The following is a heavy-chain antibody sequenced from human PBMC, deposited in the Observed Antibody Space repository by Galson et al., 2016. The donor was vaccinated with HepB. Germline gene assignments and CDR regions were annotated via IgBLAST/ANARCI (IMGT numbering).Heavy chain of an antibody. CDR2: ISTSGVNT. D-gene: IGHD6-13*01. Sequence: SLRLSCAASGFTFNNYAMSWVRQAPGKGLEWVSGISTSGVNTYHADSVKGRFTISRDNSKDTLFLQMHSLRAEDTALSYCAKAGGSSTSNWFDPWCQGTLVTVSS. CDR1: GFTFNNYA. V-gene: IGHV3-23*01. J-gene: IGHJ5*02. CDR3: AKAGGSSTSNWFDP.